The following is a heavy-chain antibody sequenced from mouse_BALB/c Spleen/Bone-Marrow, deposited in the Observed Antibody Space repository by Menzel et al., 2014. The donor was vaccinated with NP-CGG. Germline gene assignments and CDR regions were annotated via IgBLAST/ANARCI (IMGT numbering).Heavy chain of an antibody. CDR3: ARYYRYDYAMDY. Sequence: VQLKESGGGLVQPGGSRKLSCAASGFTFSSFGMHWVRQAPEKGLEWVAYISSGSSTIYYADTVKGRSTISRDNPKNTLFLQMTSLRSEDTAMYYCARYYRYDYAMDYWGQGTSVTVSS. CDR2: ISSGSSTI. D-gene: IGHD2-14*01. V-gene: IGHV5-17*02. J-gene: IGHJ4*01. CDR1: GFTFSSFG.